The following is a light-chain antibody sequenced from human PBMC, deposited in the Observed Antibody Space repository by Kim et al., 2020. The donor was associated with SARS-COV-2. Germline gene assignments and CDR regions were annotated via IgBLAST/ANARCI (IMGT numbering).Light chain of an antibody. Sequence: APGKTARITCEGKNIESKSVRWYQQKPGQAPVLVVYDDSDRPSGIPERFSGSNSGNTAALTISRVEAGDEADYYCHVWDSTSDPVVFGGGTQLTVL. V-gene: IGLV3-21*03. CDR2: DDS. J-gene: IGLJ2*01. CDR1: NIESKS. CDR3: HVWDSTSDPVV.